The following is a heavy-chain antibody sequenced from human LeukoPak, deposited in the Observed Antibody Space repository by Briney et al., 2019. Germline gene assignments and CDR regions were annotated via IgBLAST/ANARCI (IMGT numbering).Heavy chain of an antibody. J-gene: IGHJ5*02. Sequence: ASVNVSCTASGYTFTAYYLHWVRQAPGQGLEWMGWINPNSGGTSYAQKFQGRVSMTRDTSISTVYMELSSLRSDDTAVYYCARGFGGDPWGQGTLVTVSS. CDR1: GYTFTAYY. CDR3: ARGFGGDP. CDR2: INPNSGGT. D-gene: IGHD4-23*01. V-gene: IGHV1-2*02.